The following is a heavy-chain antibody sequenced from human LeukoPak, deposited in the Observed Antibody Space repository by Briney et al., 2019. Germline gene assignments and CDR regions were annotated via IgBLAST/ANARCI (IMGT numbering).Heavy chain of an antibody. CDR1: GFTFRNYG. V-gene: IGHV3-74*03. Sequence: VGPLRLSCASSGFTFRNYGIHWGRQTPGKGPVWVSRIDPYSTGVTYADSVKGRFTISRDNAENTLYLQMNSLRVDDTAVYYCLRGGLEPFDYWGQETLVSVSS. J-gene: IGHJ4*02. D-gene: IGHD1-14*01. CDR2: IDPYSTGV. CDR3: LRGGLEPFDY.